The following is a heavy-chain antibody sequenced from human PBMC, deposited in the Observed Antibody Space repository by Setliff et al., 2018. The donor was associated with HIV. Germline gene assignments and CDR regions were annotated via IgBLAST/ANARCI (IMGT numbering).Heavy chain of an antibody. Sequence: LEWVGRIRSKANSYATAYAASVKGRFTISRDDSKNTAYLQMNGLKTEDTAVYYCTTTYGDYVFAEYFQHWGQGTLVTVSS. CDR2: IRSKANSYAT. V-gene: IGHV3-73*01. D-gene: IGHD4-17*01. J-gene: IGHJ1*01. CDR3: TTTYGDYVFAEYFQH.